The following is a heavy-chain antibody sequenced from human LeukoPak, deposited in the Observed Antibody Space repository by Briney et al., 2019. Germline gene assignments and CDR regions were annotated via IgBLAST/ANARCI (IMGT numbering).Heavy chain of an antibody. CDR3: ARDTAMGSFDY. Sequence: PSETLSLTCAVSGGSISSSNWWSWIRQPPGKGLEWIGYIYYSGNTNCNPSLKSRVTISVDTSKNQFSLKLSSVTAADTAVYYCARDTAMGSFDYWGQGTLVTVAS. V-gene: IGHV4-59*08. D-gene: IGHD5-18*01. CDR1: GGSISSSNW. J-gene: IGHJ4*02. CDR2: IYYSGNT.